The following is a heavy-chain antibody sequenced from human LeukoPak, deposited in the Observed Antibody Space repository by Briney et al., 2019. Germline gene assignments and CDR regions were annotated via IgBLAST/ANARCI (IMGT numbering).Heavy chain of an antibody. D-gene: IGHD6-13*01. Sequence: SETLSLTCTVSGGSISSGGYYWSWIRQHPGKGLEWIGYIYYSGSTYYNPSLKSRVTISVDRSKNQFSLKLSSVTAADTAVYYCARHLSSSWDYYYYGMDVWGQGTTVTVSS. J-gene: IGHJ6*02. CDR3: ARHLSSSWDYYYYGMDV. V-gene: IGHV4-31*03. CDR2: IYYSGST. CDR1: GGSISSGGYY.